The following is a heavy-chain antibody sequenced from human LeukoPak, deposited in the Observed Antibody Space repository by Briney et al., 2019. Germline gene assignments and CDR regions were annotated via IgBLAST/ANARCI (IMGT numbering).Heavy chain of an antibody. D-gene: IGHD3-16*02. V-gene: IGHV5-51*01. J-gene: IGHJ5*02. Sequence: GESLKISCKGSGYSFPDSWIAWVRQMPGKGLECMGIIYPGDSDTRYSPSFQGQVTISADKSISTAYLQWSSLKASDTAMYYCARRIALGWFDPWGQGTLVTVSS. CDR2: IYPGDSDT. CDR1: GYSFPDSW. CDR3: ARRIALGWFDP.